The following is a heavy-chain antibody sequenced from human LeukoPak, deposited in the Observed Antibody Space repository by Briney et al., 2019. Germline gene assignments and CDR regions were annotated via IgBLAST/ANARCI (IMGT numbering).Heavy chain of an antibody. CDR1: GGSISSGTYY. J-gene: IGHJ3*02. CDR2: IHHSGST. Sequence: SETLSLTCTVSGGSISSGTYYWTWIRQPPGKGLEWVGYIHHSGSTYYKPSLKSRVIISLDRSKNQFSLKLSSVTAADTAVYYCARSQRGYAFDIWGQGTMVTVSS. CDR3: ARSQRGYAFDI. V-gene: IGHV4-30-2*01.